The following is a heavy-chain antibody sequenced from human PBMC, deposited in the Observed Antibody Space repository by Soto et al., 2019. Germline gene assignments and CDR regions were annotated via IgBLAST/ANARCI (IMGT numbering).Heavy chain of an antibody. Sequence: GGSLRLSCAASGFTFSSYAMSWVRQAPGKGLEWVSAISGSGGSTYYADSVKGRFTISRDNSKNTLYLQMNSLRAEDTAVYYCAKDRGGGYCSSTSCSYWGQGTLVTV. D-gene: IGHD2-2*01. CDR1: GFTFSSYA. CDR3: AKDRGGGYCSSTSCSY. CDR2: ISGSGGST. V-gene: IGHV3-23*01. J-gene: IGHJ4*02.